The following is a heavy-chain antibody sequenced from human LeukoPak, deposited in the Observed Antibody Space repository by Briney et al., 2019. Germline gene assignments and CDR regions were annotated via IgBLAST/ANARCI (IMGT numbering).Heavy chain of an antibody. Sequence: RAGGSLRLSCAASGFTFSRFWMSWVRQARGKGLEWLANINQDGSQKNYVDSVKGRFTISRDNAKNSLYLQMNSLRPEDTAVYYCARDPYSDDDSGGYWGQGTLVTVSP. CDR3: ARDPYSDDDSGGY. V-gene: IGHV3-7*04. J-gene: IGHJ4*02. CDR2: INQDGSQK. CDR1: GFTFSRFW. D-gene: IGHD5-12*01.